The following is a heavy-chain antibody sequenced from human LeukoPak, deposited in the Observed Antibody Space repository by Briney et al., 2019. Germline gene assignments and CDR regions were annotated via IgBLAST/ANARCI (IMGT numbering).Heavy chain of an antibody. D-gene: IGHD4-23*01. J-gene: IGHJ6*03. Sequence: RASVKVSCKASGYTFTNYTMNWVRQAPGQGLEWMGWINTNTGNPTYAQGFTGRFVFSSDTSVSTAYLQISSLKAEDTAVYYCARPKLRWSAYYYMDVWGKGTTVTVSS. CDR1: GYTFTNYT. CDR3: ARPKLRWSAYYYMDV. V-gene: IGHV7-4-1*02. CDR2: INTNTGNP.